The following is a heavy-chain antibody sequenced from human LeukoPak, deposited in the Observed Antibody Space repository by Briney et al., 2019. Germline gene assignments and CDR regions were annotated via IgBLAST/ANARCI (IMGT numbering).Heavy chain of an antibody. CDR1: GGSISSGGYY. CDR2: IYYSGST. D-gene: IGHD3-10*01. Sequence: SETLSLTCTVSGGSISSGGYYWSWIRQHPGTGLEWIVYIYYSGSTYYNPSLKSRVTISVDTSKNQFSLKLSSVAAADTAVYYCARVGYYYGSGSFKAYYFDYWGQGTLVTVSS. CDR3: ARVGYYYGSGSFKAYYFDY. J-gene: IGHJ4*02. V-gene: IGHV4-31*03.